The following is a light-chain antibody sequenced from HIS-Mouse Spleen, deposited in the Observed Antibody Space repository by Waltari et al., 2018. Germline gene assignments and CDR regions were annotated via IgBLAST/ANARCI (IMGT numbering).Light chain of an antibody. CDR1: SRDDGGYTY. CDR2: DVS. CDR3: CSYAGSYTLV. Sequence: QSALTQPRSVSGSPGRPVTISSTGPSRDDGGYTYVSWYQQHPGKAPTRMLYDVSKRPSGVPDRFSGSKSGNPASLTISGLQAEDEADYYCCSYAGSYTLVFGGGTKLTVL. V-gene: IGLV2-11*01. J-gene: IGLJ2*01.